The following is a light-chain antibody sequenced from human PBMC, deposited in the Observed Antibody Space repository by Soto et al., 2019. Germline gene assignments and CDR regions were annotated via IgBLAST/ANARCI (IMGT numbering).Light chain of an antibody. CDR3: QQYGSSP. CDR1: QSISSN. CDR2: GAS. J-gene: IGKJ1*01. Sequence: IVLTQSPATLSVSPVERATLSCRASQSISSNLAWYQQKPGQVPRLLIYGASTRATGIPARFSGSGSGTDFTLTISRLEPEDFAVYYCQQYGSSPFGQGTKVDI. V-gene: IGKV3-20*01.